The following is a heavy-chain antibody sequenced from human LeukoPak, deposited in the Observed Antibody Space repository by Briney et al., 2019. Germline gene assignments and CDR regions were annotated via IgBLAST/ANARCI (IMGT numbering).Heavy chain of an antibody. CDR1: GGSISSGSYY. J-gene: IGHJ4*02. Sequence: PSQTLSLTCTVSGGSISSGSYYWSWIRQPAGKGLEWIGRIYTSGSTNYNPSLKSRVTISVDTSKNQFSLKLSSVTAADTAVYYCARGMYYYDSSGYYGPAYYFDYWGQGTLVTVSS. D-gene: IGHD3-22*01. CDR3: ARGMYYYDSSGYYGPAYYFDY. V-gene: IGHV4-61*02. CDR2: IYTSGST.